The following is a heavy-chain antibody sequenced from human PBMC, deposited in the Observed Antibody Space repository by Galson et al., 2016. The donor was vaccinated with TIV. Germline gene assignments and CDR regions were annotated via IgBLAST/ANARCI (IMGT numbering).Heavy chain of an antibody. CDR1: GFTFNMYA. V-gene: IGHV3-23*01. D-gene: IGHD2-15*01. CDR2: INVGGENT. J-gene: IGHJ3*01. Sequence: SLRLSCAASGFTFNMYAMNWVRQTPGKGLEWVAVINVGGENTIYADTVKGRFTVSRDNSINTLYLQMNSLRSEDTAIYYCAKDRITYSVRGAFDLSGQGTMVTVSS. CDR3: AKDRITYSVRGAFDL.